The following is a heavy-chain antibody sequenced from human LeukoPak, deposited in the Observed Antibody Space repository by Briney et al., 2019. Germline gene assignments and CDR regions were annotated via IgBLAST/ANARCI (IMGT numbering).Heavy chain of an antibody. J-gene: IGHJ4*02. V-gene: IGHV3-53*01. Sequence: PGGSLRLSCAASGFTVSSNYMSWVRQAPGKGLEWVSVIYSGGSTYYADSVKGRFTISRDNSKNTLYLQMNSLRAEDTAVYYCAKRDTNGRYYFDYWGQGTLVTVSS. CDR1: GFTVSSNY. CDR2: IYSGGST. D-gene: IGHD2-8*01. CDR3: AKRDTNGRYYFDY.